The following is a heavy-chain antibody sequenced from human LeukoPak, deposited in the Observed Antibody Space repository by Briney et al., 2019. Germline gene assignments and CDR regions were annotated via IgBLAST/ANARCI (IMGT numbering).Heavy chain of an antibody. Sequence: PGRSLRLSCAASGFTFDDYAMHWVRQAPGKGLDWVAGISWNSGSIGYADSVKGRFTISRDNAKNSLYLQMNSLSAEEMALYYCAKGLNSGWYYFAYWGEGTLVTVSS. D-gene: IGHD6-19*01. CDR1: GFTFDDYA. CDR3: AKGLNSGWYYFAY. J-gene: IGHJ4*02. CDR2: ISWNSGSI. V-gene: IGHV3-9*03.